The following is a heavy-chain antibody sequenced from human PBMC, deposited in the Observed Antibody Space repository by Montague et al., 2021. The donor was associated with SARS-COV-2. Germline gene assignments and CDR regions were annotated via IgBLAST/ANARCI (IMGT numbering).Heavy chain of an antibody. J-gene: IGHJ6*02. D-gene: IGHD6-19*01. V-gene: IGHV3-7*01. CDR1: GFTFSSYW. CDR3: ARDMVAVAGTEPPYYYYGMDV. Sequence: SLRLSCAASGFTFSSYWMSWVRQAPGKGLEWVANIKQDGSEKYYVDSVKGRFTISRDNAKNSLYLQMNSLRAEDTAVYYCARDMVAVAGTEPPYYYYGMDVWGQGTTVTVSS. CDR2: IKQDGSEK.